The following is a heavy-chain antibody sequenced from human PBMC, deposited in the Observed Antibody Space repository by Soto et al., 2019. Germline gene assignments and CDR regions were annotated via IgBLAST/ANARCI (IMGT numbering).Heavy chain of an antibody. CDR3: AKDRRAGGNSAFYFDF. CDR1: GFKFSNYA. V-gene: IGHV3-23*01. D-gene: IGHD3-16*01. CDR2: ISATGGGT. Sequence: GGSLRLSCAASGFKFSNYAMSWVRQAPGKGLEWVSLISATGGGTYYADSVKGRFTISRDNSHNTLYLQVHSLTAEDTAVYYCAKDRRAGGNSAFYFDFWGQGAQVTAPQ. J-gene: IGHJ4*02.